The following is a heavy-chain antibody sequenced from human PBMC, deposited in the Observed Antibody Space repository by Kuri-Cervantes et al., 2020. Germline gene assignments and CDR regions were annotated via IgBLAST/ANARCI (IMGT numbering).Heavy chain of an antibody. CDR2: IIPIFGTA. Sequence: SVKVSCKASGYTFTSYGISWVRQAPGQGLEWMGGIIPIFGTANYAQKFQGRVTITTDESTSTAYMELSSLRSEDTAVYYCAREGLGIAVAGGLDYWGQGTLVTVSS. V-gene: IGHV1-69*05. CDR3: AREGLGIAVAGGLDY. CDR1: GYTFTSYG. J-gene: IGHJ4*02. D-gene: IGHD6-19*01.